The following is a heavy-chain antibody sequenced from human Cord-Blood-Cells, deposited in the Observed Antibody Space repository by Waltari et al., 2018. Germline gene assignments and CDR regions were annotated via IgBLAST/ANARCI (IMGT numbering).Heavy chain of an antibody. CDR1: GGSISSSSYY. CDR3: ARRGGYSSSSLGYYYYYMDV. Sequence: QLQLQESGPGLVKPSETLSLTCTVSGGSISSSSYYWGWLRQPPGKGLEWIGSIYYSGSTYYNPSLKSRVTISVDTSKNQFSLKLSSVTAADTAVYYCARRGGYSSSSLGYYYYYMDVWGKGTTVTVSS. V-gene: IGHV4-39*01. D-gene: IGHD6-6*01. CDR2: IYYSGST. J-gene: IGHJ6*03.